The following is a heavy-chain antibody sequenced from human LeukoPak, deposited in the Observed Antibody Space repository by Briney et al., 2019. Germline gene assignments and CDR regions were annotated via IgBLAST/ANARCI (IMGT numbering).Heavy chain of an antibody. Sequence: SETLSLTCTVSGGSISSHYWSWIRQPPGKGLEWVGYIYYSGSTNYNPSLKSRVTISVDTSKNQFSLKLSSVTAADTAVYYCASSGSSSLVVFDYWGQGTLVTVSS. CDR2: IYYSGST. V-gene: IGHV4-59*11. CDR3: ASSGSSSLVVFDY. D-gene: IGHD6-6*01. J-gene: IGHJ4*02. CDR1: GGSISSHY.